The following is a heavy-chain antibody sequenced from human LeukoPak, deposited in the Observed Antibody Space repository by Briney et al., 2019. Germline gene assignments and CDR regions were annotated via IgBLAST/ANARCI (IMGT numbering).Heavy chain of an antibody. D-gene: IGHD5-18*01. CDR2: INPSGGST. CDR3: ARRDRGYSYGFGAFDI. V-gene: IGHV1-46*01. J-gene: IGHJ3*02. Sequence: ASVKASCKASGYTFTSYYMHWVRQAPGQGLEWMGIINPSGGSTSYAQKFQGRVTMTRDTSTSTVYMELSSLRSEGTAVYYCARRDRGYSYGFGAFDIWGQGTMVTVSS. CDR1: GYTFTSYY.